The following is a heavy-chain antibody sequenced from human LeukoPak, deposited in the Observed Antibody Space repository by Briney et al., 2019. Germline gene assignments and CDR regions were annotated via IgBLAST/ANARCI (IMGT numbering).Heavy chain of an antibody. D-gene: IGHD2-21*01. J-gene: IGHJ5*02. CDR3: ARHWLEAGKTYSYWFDP. Sequence: ASVKVSCKVSGYTLTELSMHWVRQAPGKGLEWMGGFDPEDGETIYAQKFQGRVTMTEDTSTDTAYMELSSLRSEDTAVYYCARHWLEAGKTYSYWFDPWGQGTLVTVSS. CDR1: GYTLTELS. V-gene: IGHV1-24*01. CDR2: FDPEDGET.